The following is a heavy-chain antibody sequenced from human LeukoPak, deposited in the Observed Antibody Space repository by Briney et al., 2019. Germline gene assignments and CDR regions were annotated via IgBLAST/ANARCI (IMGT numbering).Heavy chain of an antibody. CDR1: GFTFSSYG. J-gene: IGHJ4*02. V-gene: IGHV3-33*01. CDR2: IWYDGSNK. D-gene: IGHD3-10*02. Sequence: GGSLRLSCAASGFTFSSYGMHWVRQAPGKGLEWVAVIWYDGSNKYYADSVKGRFTISRDNSKNTLYLQMNSLRAEDTAVYYCARSPYNVHYFDYWGQGTLVTVSS. CDR3: ARSPYNVHYFDY.